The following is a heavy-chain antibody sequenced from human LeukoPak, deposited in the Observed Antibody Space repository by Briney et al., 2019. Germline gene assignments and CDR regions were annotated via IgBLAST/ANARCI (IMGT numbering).Heavy chain of an antibody. Sequence: SVRVSCKASGGTFSSYAISWVRQAPGQGLEWMGGIIPIFGTANYAQKFQGRVTITADESTSTAYMELSSLRSEDTAVYYCARDDIVVVPAADSGYYYGMDVWGQGTTVTVSS. CDR3: ARDDIVVVPAADSGYYYGMDV. J-gene: IGHJ6*02. D-gene: IGHD2-2*01. CDR2: IIPIFGTA. V-gene: IGHV1-69*13. CDR1: GGTFSSYA.